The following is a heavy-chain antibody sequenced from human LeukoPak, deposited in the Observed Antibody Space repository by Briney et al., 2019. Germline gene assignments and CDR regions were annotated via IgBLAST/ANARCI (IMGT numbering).Heavy chain of an antibody. CDR2: VYHSGST. Sequence: SETLSLTCDVSGDSISGSSWWNWVRQPPGKGLEWIGGVYHSGSTNYNPSLKSRVTMSVDKSKNQFSLKLSSVTAADTAVYYCARGSGYYYGDFDYWGQGTLVTVSS. CDR3: ARGSGYYYGDFDY. CDR1: GDSISGSSW. V-gene: IGHV4-4*02. J-gene: IGHJ4*02. D-gene: IGHD3-22*01.